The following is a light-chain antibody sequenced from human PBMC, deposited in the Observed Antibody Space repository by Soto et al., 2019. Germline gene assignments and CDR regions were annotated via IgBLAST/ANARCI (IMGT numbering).Light chain of an antibody. CDR3: SSWTGSSSYV. CDR2: DVS. CDR1: SSDVGGYNS. Sequence: QSVLTQPASVSGSPGQSIAISCTGTSSDVGGYNSVSWYQQYPGKAPKLMIHDVSNRPSGVSDRFSGSKSGNTASLTISGLQAEDEADYYCSSWTGSSSYVFGSGTKVTVL. V-gene: IGLV2-14*01. J-gene: IGLJ1*01.